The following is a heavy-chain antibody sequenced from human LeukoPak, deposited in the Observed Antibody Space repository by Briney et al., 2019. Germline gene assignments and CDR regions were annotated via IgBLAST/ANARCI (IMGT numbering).Heavy chain of an antibody. CDR2: ISSSSSYI. J-gene: IGHJ4*02. Sequence: PGGSLRLSCAASGFTFSSYSMNWVRQAPGKGLEWVSSISSSSSYIYYADSVKGRFTISRDNPENSLYLQMNSLRAEDTAVYYCAKLLYCSSTSCPPRSGFDYWGQGTLVTVSS. CDR3: AKLLYCSSTSCPPRSGFDY. V-gene: IGHV3-21*04. CDR1: GFTFSSYS. D-gene: IGHD2-2*01.